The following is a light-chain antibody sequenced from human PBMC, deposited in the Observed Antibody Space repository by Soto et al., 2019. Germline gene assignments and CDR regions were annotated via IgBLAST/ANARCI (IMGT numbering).Light chain of an antibody. Sequence: EIVLTQSPGILSLSPGERATLSCRASQSVSSYLAWYQQKPGQTPRLLIYDASNRATGIPARFSGGGSGTDFTLTISSLEPGDFAVYYCQQRSNWPRTFGQGTKVDIK. CDR2: DAS. CDR1: QSVSSY. CDR3: QQRSNWPRT. V-gene: IGKV3-11*01. J-gene: IGKJ1*01.